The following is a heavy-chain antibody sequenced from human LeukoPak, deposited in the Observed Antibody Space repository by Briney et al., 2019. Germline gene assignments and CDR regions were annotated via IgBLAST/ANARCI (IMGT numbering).Heavy chain of an antibody. CDR2: IKSRTDGETT. Sequence: PGGSLRLSCTASGFTFSSVWMTWVRQAPGKGLEWVGRIKSRTDGETTDYAAPVKGRFSISRDDSENTLYLQMNSLKNQDTAVYFCTTVHGAGPVNFDYWGQGSLVTDSS. CDR3: TTVHGAGPVNFDY. CDR1: GFTFSSVW. V-gene: IGHV3-15*01. D-gene: IGHD3-16*01. J-gene: IGHJ4*02.